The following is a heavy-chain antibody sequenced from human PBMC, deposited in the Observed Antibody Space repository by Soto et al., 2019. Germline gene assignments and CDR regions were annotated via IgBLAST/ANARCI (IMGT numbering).Heavy chain of an antibody. CDR3: ARVEDYYASSGYPREDVGLFDY. D-gene: IGHD3-22*01. CDR2: IYYSGST. J-gene: IGHJ4*02. CDR1: GGSIGSYY. V-gene: IGHV4-59*01. Sequence: PSETLSLTCTVSGGSIGSYYWSWVRQPPGKGLEWIGYIYYSGSTNYNPSLKSRVTIPVDTSKNQFSLKLSSVTAADTAVYYCARVEDYYASSGYPREDVGLFDYWGQGTLVTVSS.